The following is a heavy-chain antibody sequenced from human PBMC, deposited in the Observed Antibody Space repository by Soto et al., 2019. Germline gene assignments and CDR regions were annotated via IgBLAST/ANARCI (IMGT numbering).Heavy chain of an antibody. D-gene: IGHD3-22*01. CDR1: GFKFRNYA. V-gene: IGHV3-33*01. CDR3: ARAHTMMILDRFDP. Sequence: GGSLRLSCAASGFKFRNYAIHWVRQAPGKGLEWLALIWFDGSKKYYADSVKGRFTISRDNSKNTVYLDMNSLTADDSGVFYCARAHTMMILDRFDPWGHGTLVTVSS. CDR2: IWFDGSKK. J-gene: IGHJ5*02.